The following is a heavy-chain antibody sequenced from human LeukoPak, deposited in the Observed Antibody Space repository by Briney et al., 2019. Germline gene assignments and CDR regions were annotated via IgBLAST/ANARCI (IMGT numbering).Heavy chain of an antibody. J-gene: IGHJ3*02. Sequence: SETLSLTCTVSGGSISSYYWSWIRQPPGKGLEWIGYIYYSGSTNYNPSLKSRVTISVDTSKNQFSLKLSSVAAADTAVYHCARVGYGSGSEHAFDIWGQGTMVTVSS. CDR1: GGSISSYY. CDR3: ARVGYGSGSEHAFDI. V-gene: IGHV4-59*01. CDR2: IYYSGST. D-gene: IGHD3-10*01.